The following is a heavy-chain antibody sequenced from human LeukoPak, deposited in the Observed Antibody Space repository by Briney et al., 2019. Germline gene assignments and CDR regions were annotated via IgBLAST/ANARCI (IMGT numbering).Heavy chain of an antibody. V-gene: IGHV1-69*13. CDR2: IIPIFGTA. D-gene: IGHD2-2*01. CDR1: GGTFSSYA. J-gene: IGHJ6*04. CDR3: ARGYCSSTSCYDYYYYGMDV. Sequence: SVQVSCQASGGTFSSYAISWVRQAPGQGLEWMGGIIPIFGTANYAQKFQGRVTITADESTSTAYMELSSLRSEDTAVYYCARGYCSSTSCYDYYYYGMDVWGKGTTVTVSS.